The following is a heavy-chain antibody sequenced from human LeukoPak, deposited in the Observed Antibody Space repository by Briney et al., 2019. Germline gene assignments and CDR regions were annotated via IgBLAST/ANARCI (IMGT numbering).Heavy chain of an antibody. CDR1: GFTFNKYA. D-gene: IGHD5-12*01. CDR2: IIGSGEST. CDR3: RLVATTKGIDY. V-gene: IGHV3-23*01. Sequence: GGSLRLSCAASGFTFNKYAMSWVRQAPGKGLEWVSAIIGSGESTYYADSVKGRFTISRDNSKNTLYLQMNSLRAEDTAVYYCRLVATTKGIDYWGQGTLVTVSS. J-gene: IGHJ4*02.